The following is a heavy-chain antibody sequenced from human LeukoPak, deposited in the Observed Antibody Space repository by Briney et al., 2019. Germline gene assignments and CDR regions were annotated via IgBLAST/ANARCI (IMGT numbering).Heavy chain of an antibody. Sequence: PGGSLRLSCAASGFTFSSYAMSWGRRAPGKGLEWVSAISGSGGSTYYADSVKGRFTISRDNSKNTLYLQMNSLRAEDTAVYYCARGEELLDFDYWGQGTLVTVSS. CDR1: GFTFSSYA. CDR2: ISGSGGST. CDR3: ARGEELLDFDY. J-gene: IGHJ4*02. D-gene: IGHD1-26*01. V-gene: IGHV3-23*01.